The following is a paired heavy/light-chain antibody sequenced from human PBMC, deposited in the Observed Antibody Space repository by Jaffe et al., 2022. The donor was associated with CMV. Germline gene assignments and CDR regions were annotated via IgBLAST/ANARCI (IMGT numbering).Light chain of an antibody. V-gene: IGLV1-40*01. CDR3: QSFDNSLSGWV. CDR2: GST. J-gene: IGLJ3*02. CDR1: SSNIGAGYD. Sequence: HSVLTQPPSESGAPGQRVTISCTGSSSNIGAGYDVHWYQQLPGTAPKVLIFGSTNRPSGVPDRFSGSKSGTSVSLAITGLQAEDEAVYYCQSFDNSLSGWVFGGGTKLTVL.
Heavy chain of an antibody. CDR1: GDSVSSRTVA. Sequence: QVQLQQSGPGLVKPSQTLSLTCAISGDSVSSRTVAWNWIRQSPSRGLEWLGRTFYRSKWSNEYALSVKSRIRINPDTTKNQFSLQLNSVTPEDTAVYYCARGSGSNLGSYYFDYWGQGTLGTVSS. V-gene: IGHV6-1*01. CDR3: ARGSGSNLGSYYFDY. J-gene: IGHJ4*02. D-gene: IGHD3-10*01. CDR2: TFYRSKWSN.